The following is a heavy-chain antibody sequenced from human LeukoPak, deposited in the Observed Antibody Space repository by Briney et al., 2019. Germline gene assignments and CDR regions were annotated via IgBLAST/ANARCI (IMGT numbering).Heavy chain of an antibody. Sequence: ASVKVSCKASGYTFTDYYLRWVRQAPGQGFEWMGWINPNSGDTNYAQKFQGRVTMTRDTSISTAHMEMSRLRSDDTAVYYCARANFLYCSSTTCLFDYWGQGTLVTVSS. CDR2: INPNSGDT. CDR3: ARANFLYCSSTTCLFDY. V-gene: IGHV1-2*02. J-gene: IGHJ4*02. CDR1: GYTFTDYY. D-gene: IGHD2-2*01.